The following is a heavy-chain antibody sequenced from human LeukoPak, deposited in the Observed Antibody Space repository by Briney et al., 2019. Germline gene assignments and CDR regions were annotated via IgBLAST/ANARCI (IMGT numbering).Heavy chain of an antibody. J-gene: IGHJ5*02. D-gene: IGHD5-18*01. Sequence: SETLSLTCAVYGGSFSGYYWSWIRQPPGKGLEWIGEINHSGSTNYNPSLKSRVTISVDTSKNQFSLKLSSVTAADTAVYYCARRPGIRLWFKSWFDPWGQGTLVTVSS. CDR3: ARRPGIRLWFKSWFDP. V-gene: IGHV4-34*01. CDR2: INHSGST. CDR1: GGSFSGYY.